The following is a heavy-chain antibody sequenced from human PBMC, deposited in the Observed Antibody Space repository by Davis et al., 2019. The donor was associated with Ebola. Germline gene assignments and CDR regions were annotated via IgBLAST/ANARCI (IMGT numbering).Heavy chain of an antibody. Sequence: ASVKVSCKASGGTFSSYAISWVRQAPGQGLEWMGWISAYNGNTNYAQKLQGRVTMTTDTSTRTAFMELRSLRSDDTAVYYCARDGALGYSSSWPLLSKFDYWGQGTLVTVSS. CDR2: ISAYNGNT. J-gene: IGHJ4*02. CDR3: ARDGALGYSSSWPLLSKFDY. V-gene: IGHV1-18*01. D-gene: IGHD6-13*01. CDR1: GGTFSSYA.